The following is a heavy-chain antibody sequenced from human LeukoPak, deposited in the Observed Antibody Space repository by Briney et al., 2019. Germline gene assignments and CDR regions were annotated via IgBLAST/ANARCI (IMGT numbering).Heavy chain of an antibody. CDR3: ARGSTYYDSSGQVPFDY. CDR1: GFTFSSYS. V-gene: IGHV3-48*01. Sequence: GGSLRLSCAASGFTFSSYSMNWVRQAPGKGLEWGSYISGSSSTIYYADYVKGRFTISRDNGENTLYLQMNSLRAEDTAVYYCARGSTYYDSSGQVPFDYWGQGTLVTVSS. D-gene: IGHD3-22*01. J-gene: IGHJ4*02. CDR2: ISGSSSTI.